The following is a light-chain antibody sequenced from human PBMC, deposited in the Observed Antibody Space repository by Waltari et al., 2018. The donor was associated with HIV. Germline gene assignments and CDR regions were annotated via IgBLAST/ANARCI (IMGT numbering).Light chain of an antibody. Sequence: QSVLTPPPSASGTPGPRVTISCSGSCSTIRRNTVNWYQQLPGTAPKLLIYSNNQRPSGVPDRFSGSKSGTSASLAISGLQSEDEADYYCAAWDDSLNGVVFGGGTKLTVL. J-gene: IGLJ2*01. CDR2: SNN. CDR1: CSTIRRNT. CDR3: AAWDDSLNGVV. V-gene: IGLV1-44*01.